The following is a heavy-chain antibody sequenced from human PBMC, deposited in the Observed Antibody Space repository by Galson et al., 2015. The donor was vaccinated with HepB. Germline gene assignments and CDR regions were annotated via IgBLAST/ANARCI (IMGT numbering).Heavy chain of an antibody. CDR1: GFTFSTYA. J-gene: IGHJ4*02. Sequence: SLRLSCAASGFTFSTYAMHWVRQAPGKGLEWVTVISYDVNNKYYADSAKGRFTISRDNSKNTLYLQMNSLRAEDMAVYYCARVKGIASPLDYWGQGTLVTVSS. D-gene: IGHD6-13*01. V-gene: IGHV3-30*04. CDR3: ARVKGIASPLDY. CDR2: ISYDVNNK.